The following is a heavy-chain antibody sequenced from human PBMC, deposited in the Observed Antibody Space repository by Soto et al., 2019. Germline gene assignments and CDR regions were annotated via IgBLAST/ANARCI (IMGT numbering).Heavy chain of an antibody. V-gene: IGHV1-18*01. J-gene: IGHJ4*02. Sequence: ASVKVSCKASGYSFTTYGISWVRQAPGQGLEWMGWISAYTGNTKYAPKLQGRVTMTTDTSTTTAYMELRSLRSDDTAVYYCLWGSSEFDYWGQGTPVTVSS. D-gene: IGHD3-16*01. CDR1: GYSFTTYG. CDR2: ISAYTGNT. CDR3: LWGSSEFDY.